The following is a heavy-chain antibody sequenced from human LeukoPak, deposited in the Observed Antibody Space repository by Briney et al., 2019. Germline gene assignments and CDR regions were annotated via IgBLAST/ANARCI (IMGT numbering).Heavy chain of an antibody. D-gene: IGHD2-8*02. CDR2: IYYSGST. J-gene: IGHJ4*02. Sequence: SETLSLTCTASGGFISSGDYYWSWIRQPPGKGLEWIGYIYYSGSTYYNPSLKSRVTISVDTSKNQFSLKLNSVTAADTAVYYCARTGGTIDYWGQGTLVTVSS. CDR3: ARTGGTIDY. V-gene: IGHV4-30-4*01. CDR1: GGFISSGDYY.